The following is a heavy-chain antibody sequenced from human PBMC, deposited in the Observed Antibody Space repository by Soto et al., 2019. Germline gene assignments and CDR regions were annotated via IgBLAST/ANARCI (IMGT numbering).Heavy chain of an antibody. CDR3: AKNGLDNSPSAIDS. D-gene: IGHD2-8*01. J-gene: IGHJ4*02. Sequence: PRGSLRHSCAASRFTFRNNVLSWVRPAPGKGLDWVSGITGSGRDTYYADSVKGRFTISRDNSKNMVFLQMNSLRAEDTALYYCAKNGLDNSPSAIDSWGPGKLVNVSS. CDR1: RFTFRNNV. V-gene: IGHV3-23*01. CDR2: ITGSGRDT.